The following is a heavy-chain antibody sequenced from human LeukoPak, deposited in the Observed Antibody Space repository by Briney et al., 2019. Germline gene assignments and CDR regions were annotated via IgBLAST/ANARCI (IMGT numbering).Heavy chain of an antibody. D-gene: IGHD3-3*01. J-gene: IGHJ3*02. V-gene: IGHV3-30*03. Sequence: PGGSLRLSCAASGFTFRSYGMHWVRQAPGKGLEWVAVISYDTNIKSYADSVKGRFTISRDNSKNTLYLQMNSLRAEDTAVYYCARDPLRFLEWSRAFDIWGQGTMVTVSS. CDR2: ISYDTNIK. CDR3: ARDPLRFLEWSRAFDI. CDR1: GFTFRSYG.